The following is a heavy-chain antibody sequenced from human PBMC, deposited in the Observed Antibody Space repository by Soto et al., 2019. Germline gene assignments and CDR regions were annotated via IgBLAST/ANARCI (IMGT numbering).Heavy chain of an antibody. J-gene: IGHJ4*03. CDR1: GVTFSTSG. CDR2: IIPLFGTP. CDR3: ARVSPSICCGGSCYRLDSYFDS. V-gene: IGHV1-69*01. Sequence: QVQLVQSGAEVKKPGSSLKVSCKTSGVTFSTSGISWVRQGPGQGLEWMGGIIPLFGTPKYARKFQGRVSSTAYESAATTYMELSGLRSDDTAVYYWARVSPSICCGGSCYRLDSYFDSWGQGSLVVVSS. D-gene: IGHD2-15*01.